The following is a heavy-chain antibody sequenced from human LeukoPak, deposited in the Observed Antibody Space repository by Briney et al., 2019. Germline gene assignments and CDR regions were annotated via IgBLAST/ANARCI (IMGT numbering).Heavy chain of an antibody. CDR2: ISYDGSNK. CDR3: AKDLIPGAVTFLDY. Sequence: GRSLRLSCAASGFTFSSYGMHWVRQAPGKGLEWVAVISYDGSNKYYADSVKGRFTISRDNSKNTLYLQMNSLRAEDTAVYYCAKDLIPGAVTFLDYWGQGTLVTVSS. D-gene: IGHD4-17*01. J-gene: IGHJ4*02. CDR1: GFTFSSYG. V-gene: IGHV3-30*18.